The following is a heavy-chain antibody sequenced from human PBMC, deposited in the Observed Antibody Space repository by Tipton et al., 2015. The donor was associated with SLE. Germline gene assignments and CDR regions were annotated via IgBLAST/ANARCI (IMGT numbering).Heavy chain of an antibody. V-gene: IGHV4-39*07. Sequence: TLSLTCAVYGGSISSSSSYYWAWIRQPPGKGVEWIGEINHRGSTNYNPSLKSRVTISVDTSKNQFSLNLNSVTAADTAVYYCARDRVAALYYYGMDVWGQGTTVTVSS. CDR2: INHRGST. CDR3: ARDRVAALYYYGMDV. CDR1: GGSISSSSSYY. J-gene: IGHJ6*02. D-gene: IGHD6-6*01.